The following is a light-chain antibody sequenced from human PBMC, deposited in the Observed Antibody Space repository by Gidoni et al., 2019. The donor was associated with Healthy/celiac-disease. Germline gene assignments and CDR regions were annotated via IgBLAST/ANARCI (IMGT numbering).Light chain of an antibody. J-gene: IGKJ2*01. CDR3: QQYGSPMYT. CDR2: GAS. CDR1: QSVSSSY. V-gene: IGKV3-20*01. Sequence: EIVLTQSPGTLSLSPGERATLSCRASQSVSSSYLAWYQQKPGQAPRLLIYGASSRATGIPDRFSGSGSGTDFTLTISRLESEDFAVYYCQQYGSPMYTFXQXTKLEIK.